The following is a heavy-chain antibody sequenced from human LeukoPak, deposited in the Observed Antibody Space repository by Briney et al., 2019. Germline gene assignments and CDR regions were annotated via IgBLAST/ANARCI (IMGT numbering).Heavy chain of an antibody. J-gene: IGHJ3*02. D-gene: IGHD4-23*01. CDR2: INPNSGGT. CDR1: GYTFTGYY. Sequence: ASVTVSCKASGYTFTGYYMHWVRQAPGQGLEWMGRINPNSGGTNYAQKFQGRVTMTRDTSISTAYMELSRLRSDDTAVYYCARALDYGGNPLNAFDIWGQGTMVTVSS. V-gene: IGHV1-2*06. CDR3: ARALDYGGNPLNAFDI.